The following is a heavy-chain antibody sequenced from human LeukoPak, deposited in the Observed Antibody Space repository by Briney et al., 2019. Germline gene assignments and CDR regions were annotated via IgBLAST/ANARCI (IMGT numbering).Heavy chain of an antibody. J-gene: IGHJ4*02. CDR3: ATSAARAIES. D-gene: IGHD6-25*01. Sequence: GGSLRLSCAASGFTFSSYWMSWVRRAPGKGLECVANIKQDGSEKCYVDSVRGRFTLSRDNAKNSLYLQMNSLRVEDTAVYYCATSAARAIESWGQGTLVTVSS. V-gene: IGHV3-7*01. CDR2: IKQDGSEK. CDR1: GFTFSSYW.